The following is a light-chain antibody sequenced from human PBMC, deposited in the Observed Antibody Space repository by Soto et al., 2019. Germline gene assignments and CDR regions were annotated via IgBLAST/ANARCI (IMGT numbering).Light chain of an antibody. J-gene: IGKJ1*01. Sequence: EIVMTQSPGTLSVSPRERATLSCRASQSVSSNLAWYQQKPGQAPRLLIYGASTRATGILARFSGSGSETEFTLTISSLQSEDFAVYYCQQFYNWPRTFGQGTKVEIK. CDR3: QQFYNWPRT. CDR1: QSVSSN. V-gene: IGKV3-15*01. CDR2: GAS.